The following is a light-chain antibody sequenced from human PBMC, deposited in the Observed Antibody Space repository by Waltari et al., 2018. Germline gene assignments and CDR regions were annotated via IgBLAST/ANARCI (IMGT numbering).Light chain of an antibody. CDR2: KAF. J-gene: IGKJ1*01. CDR3: QQYNSYPWT. Sequence: DVQLTQSPSFLAASVGDRVTITCRARQGISHYLAWYQQKPGKAPKLRIYKAFRLESWVPSRFRGSGSGTEFTLTLSNLQPDDFATYYCQQYNSYPWTFGQGTKVEIK. CDR1: QGISHY. V-gene: IGKV1-5*03.